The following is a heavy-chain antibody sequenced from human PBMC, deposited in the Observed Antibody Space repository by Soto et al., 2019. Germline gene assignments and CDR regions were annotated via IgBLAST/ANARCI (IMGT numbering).Heavy chain of an antibody. D-gene: IGHD2-2*01. Sequence: EVQLLESGGGLVQPGGSLRLSCAASGFTFSSYAMSWVRQAPGEGLEWVSAISGSGGSTYYADSVKGRFTISRDNSKNTLYLQMNSLRAEDTAVYYCAKDGYCSSTSCRFDPWGQGTLVTVSS. CDR1: GFTFSSYA. CDR3: AKDGYCSSTSCRFDP. J-gene: IGHJ5*02. V-gene: IGHV3-23*01. CDR2: ISGSGGST.